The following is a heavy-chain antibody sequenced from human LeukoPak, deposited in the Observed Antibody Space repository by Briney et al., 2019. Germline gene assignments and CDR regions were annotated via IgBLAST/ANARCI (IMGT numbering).Heavy chain of an antibody. D-gene: IGHD5-24*01. Sequence: GGSLRLSCAASGFTFSSYAMSWVRQAPGKGLEWVSAISGSGGSTYYADSVKGRFTISRDNSKNTLYLQMNSLRAEDTAVYYCAKVGSMATYLYYFDYWGQGTLVTVSS. V-gene: IGHV3-23*01. CDR2: ISGSGGST. CDR3: AKVGSMATYLYYFDY. J-gene: IGHJ4*02. CDR1: GFTFSSYA.